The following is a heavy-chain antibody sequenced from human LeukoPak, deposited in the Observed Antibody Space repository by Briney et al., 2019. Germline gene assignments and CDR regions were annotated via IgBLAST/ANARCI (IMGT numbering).Heavy chain of an antibody. J-gene: IGHJ4*02. D-gene: IGHD3-22*01. CDR3: ARVTARGSYDSSGYSDY. Sequence: EASVKVSCKASGYTFTGYYMHWVRQARGQGLEWMGRINPNSGGTNYAQKFQGRVTMTRDTSISTAYMELSRLRSDDTAVYYCARVTARGSYDSSGYSDYWGQGTLVTVSS. CDR2: INPNSGGT. V-gene: IGHV1-2*06. CDR1: GYTFTGYY.